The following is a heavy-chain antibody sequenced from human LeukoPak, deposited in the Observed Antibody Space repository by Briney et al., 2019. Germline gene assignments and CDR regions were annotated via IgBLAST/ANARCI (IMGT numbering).Heavy chain of an antibody. J-gene: IGHJ4*02. V-gene: IGHV1-18*01. D-gene: IGHD2/OR15-2a*01. CDR1: GYTFTSYG. Sequence: GASVKVSCKVSGYTFTSYGISWVRQAPGQGLEGMGWITAYNGNTYSAQRLQGRVTMTTDTSTSTAYMELRSLRSDDTAVYYCARGASTSSHDYWGQGTLVTVSS. CDR3: ARGASTSSHDY. CDR2: ITAYNGNT.